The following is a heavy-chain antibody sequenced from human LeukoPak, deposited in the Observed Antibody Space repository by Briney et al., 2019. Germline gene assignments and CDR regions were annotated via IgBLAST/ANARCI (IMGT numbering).Heavy chain of an antibody. J-gene: IGHJ6*03. D-gene: IGHD2-15*01. CDR3: ARGYCSGGSCYSYYYYNYMDV. CDR2: IYYSGST. Sequence: SETLSLTCTVSGGSISSYYWSWIRQPPGKGLEWIGYIYYSGSTNYNPSLKSRVTISVDTSKNQFSLRLSSVTAADTAVYYCARGYCSGGSCYSYYYYNYMDVWGKGTTVTVSS. V-gene: IGHV4-59*12. CDR1: GGSISSYY.